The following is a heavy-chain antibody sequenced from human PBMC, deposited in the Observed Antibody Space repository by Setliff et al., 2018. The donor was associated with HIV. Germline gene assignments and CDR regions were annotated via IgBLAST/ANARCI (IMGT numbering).Heavy chain of an antibody. J-gene: IGHJ4*02. V-gene: IGHV3-21*01. CDR3: VRDAYGNSYFDY. CDR2: ISSTGRYI. Sequence: LRLSCEVSGITFSSYWMSWVRQTPGKGPEWVSSISSTGRYIYYADALGGRFTISRDNARNSLFLHIIDLGAEDTATYYCVRDAYGNSYFDYWGQGALVTVSS. D-gene: IGHD4-17*01. CDR1: GITFSSYW.